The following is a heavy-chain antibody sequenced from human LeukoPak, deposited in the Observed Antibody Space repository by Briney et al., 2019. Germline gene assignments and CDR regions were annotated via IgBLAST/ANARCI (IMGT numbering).Heavy chain of an antibody. CDR3: ARHVVAVGFDY. D-gene: IGHD3-22*01. CDR1: GFTFSSYS. CDR2: ITRSSSYI. Sequence: GGSLRLSCAASGFTFSSYSMNWVRQAPGKGLQWVSSITRSSSYIYYADSMKGRFTISRDNAKNSLYLQMNSLRAEDTAVYYCARHVVAVGFDYWGQGILVSVSS. J-gene: IGHJ4*02. V-gene: IGHV3-21*01.